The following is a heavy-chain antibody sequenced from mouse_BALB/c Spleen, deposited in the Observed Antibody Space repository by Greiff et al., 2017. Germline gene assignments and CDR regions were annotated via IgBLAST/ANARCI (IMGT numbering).Heavy chain of an antibody. Sequence: DVHLVESGGGLVQPGGSRKLSCAASGFTFSSFGMHWVRQAPEKGLEWVAYISSGSSTIYYADTVKGRFTISRDNPKNTLFLQMTSLRSEDTAMYYCARKGYYGNYDAMDYWGQGTSVTVSS. CDR3: ARKGYYGNYDAMDY. CDR2: ISSGSSTI. D-gene: IGHD2-1*01. CDR1: GFTFSSFG. V-gene: IGHV5-17*02. J-gene: IGHJ4*01.